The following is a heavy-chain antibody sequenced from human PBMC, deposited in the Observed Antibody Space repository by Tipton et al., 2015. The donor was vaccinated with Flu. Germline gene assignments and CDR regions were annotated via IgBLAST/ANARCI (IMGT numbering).Heavy chain of an antibody. Sequence: LRLSCTVSGGSISGYYWSWIRQPPGKGLEWIAYIYYSGGTNYNPSLKSRVTISVDMSKNQFSLKLNSVTAADTAVYYCARSPGYYFDYWGQGTLVTVSS. CDR2: IYYSGGT. CDR1: GGSISGYY. CDR3: ARSPGYYFDY. J-gene: IGHJ4*02. V-gene: IGHV4-59*01.